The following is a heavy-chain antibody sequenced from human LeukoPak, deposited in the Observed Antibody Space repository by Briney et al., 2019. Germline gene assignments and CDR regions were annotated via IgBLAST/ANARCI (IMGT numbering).Heavy chain of an antibody. Sequence: SETLSLTCTVSGGSISSGGYHWSWIRQHPGKGLEWIGHIYNTGSTYYKPSLKSRLTISVDTSKIRFSLRLSSVTAADTAVYYCARATALYYYDTGRYYFDSWGQGTLLTVSS. CDR1: GGSISSGGYH. D-gene: IGHD3-16*01. V-gene: IGHV4-31*03. J-gene: IGHJ4*02. CDR3: ARATALYYYDTGRYYFDS. CDR2: IYNTGST.